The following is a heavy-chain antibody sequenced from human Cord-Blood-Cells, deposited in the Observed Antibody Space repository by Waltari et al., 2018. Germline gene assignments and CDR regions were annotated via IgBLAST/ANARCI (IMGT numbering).Heavy chain of an antibody. J-gene: IGHJ3*02. CDR2: SYSGGST. CDR1: GFTVSSNY. CDR3: ARGFCSSTSCYAFDI. V-gene: IGHV3-53*01. Sequence: EVQLVESGGGLIQPGGSLRLSCAASGFTVSSNYMSGVRQAPGKGLDVVSVSYSGGSTYYADSVKGRFTISRDNSKNTLYLQMNSLRAEDTAVYYCARGFCSSTSCYAFDIWGQGTMVTVSS. D-gene: IGHD2-2*01.